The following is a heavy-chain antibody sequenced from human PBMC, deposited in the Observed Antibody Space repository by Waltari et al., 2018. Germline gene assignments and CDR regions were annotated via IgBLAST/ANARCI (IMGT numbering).Heavy chain of an antibody. CDR2: YTYNSGNI. CDR3: AGDDSSGYYFDY. V-gene: IGHV4-61*02. Sequence: QVQLQESGPGLVKPSQTLSLTCTVSGDSTISGDYYWSWIRQPAGSGLEWIGRIYTYNSGNIKYNPSIKGRVTISLATAKNQSSLKLSSVTAADTAVYYCAGDDSSGYYFDYWGQGTLVTVSS. CDR1: GDSTISGDYY. J-gene: IGHJ4*02. D-gene: IGHD3-22*01.